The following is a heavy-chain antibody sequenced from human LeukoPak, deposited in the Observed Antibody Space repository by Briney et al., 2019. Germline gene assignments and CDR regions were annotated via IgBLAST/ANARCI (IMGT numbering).Heavy chain of an antibody. V-gene: IGHV1-2*02. CDR3: ARDGEDYYYDSSGYRSYYYYMDV. D-gene: IGHD3-22*01. Sequence: VASVKVSCKASGYTFTGYYMHWVRQAPGQGLEWMGWINPNSGGTNYAQKFQGRVTMTRDTSISTAYMELSRLRSDDTAVYYCARDGEDYYYDSSGYRSYYYYMDVWGKGTTVTVSS. J-gene: IGHJ6*03. CDR2: INPNSGGT. CDR1: GYTFTGYY.